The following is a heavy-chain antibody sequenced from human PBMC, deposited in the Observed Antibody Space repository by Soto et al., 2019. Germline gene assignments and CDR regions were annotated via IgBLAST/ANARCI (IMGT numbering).Heavy chain of an antibody. CDR2: ISGSGFKK. D-gene: IGHD1-26*01. J-gene: IGHJ5*02. Sequence: GGSLRLSCAVSGITSNKRAMSWVRQAPGKGLEWVSSISGSGFKKYYADSVKGRFTISRDNSKSTVYLELNNLSAEDTAVYHCAKNQGVELVPLATVDWFDPWGQGSVVTVSS. CDR3: AKNQGVELVPLATVDWFDP. CDR1: GITSNKRA. V-gene: IGHV3-23*01.